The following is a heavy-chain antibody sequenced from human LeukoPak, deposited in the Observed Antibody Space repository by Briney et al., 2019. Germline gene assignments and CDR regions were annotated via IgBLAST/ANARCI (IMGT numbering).Heavy chain of an antibody. CDR2: ISGPGTTT. CDR1: GFSFTSYA. CDR3: ARDWI. Sequence: PGGSLRLSCTTSGFSFTSYAMNWVRQAPGKGLEWLSYISGPGTTTKYADSVKGRFTISRDNNKNSLYLQMNSLRAEDTVVYYCARDWIWGQGTMVTVSS. J-gene: IGHJ3*02. V-gene: IGHV3-48*01.